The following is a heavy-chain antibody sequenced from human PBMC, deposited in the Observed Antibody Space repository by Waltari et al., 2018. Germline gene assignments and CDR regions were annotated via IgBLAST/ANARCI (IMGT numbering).Heavy chain of an antibody. Sequence: QVRLQQWGAGLLKPSETLSLTCAVYGGSLSGHWWSWSRKPPGKGLQWIGEISERVYTYYKPSLQSRVAISIDMSKNQFSLTMTSVTAADTALYYCARHRDPGHSFDIWGQGTVTVSA. V-gene: IGHV4-34*01. J-gene: IGHJ3*02. CDR1: GGSLSGHW. CDR2: ISERVYT. D-gene: IGHD2-21*01. CDR3: ARHRDPGHSFDI.